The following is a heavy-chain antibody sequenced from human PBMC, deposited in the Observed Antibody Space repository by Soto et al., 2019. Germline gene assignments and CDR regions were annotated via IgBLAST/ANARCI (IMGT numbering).Heavy chain of an antibody. CDR1: GYTFTSYD. D-gene: IGHD6-13*01. CDR2: MNPNSGNT. CDR3: ARRGYSRSGYYYYYDGIDV. V-gene: IGHV1-8*01. Sequence: QVQLVQSGAEVKKPGASVKVSCKASGYTFTSYDINWVRQATGQGLEWMGWMNPNSGNTGYAQKFQCRVTMSSNTFKCTAYMELSRLRSEETAVYYCARRGYSRSGYYYYYDGIDVWGQGTTVTVSS. J-gene: IGHJ6*02.